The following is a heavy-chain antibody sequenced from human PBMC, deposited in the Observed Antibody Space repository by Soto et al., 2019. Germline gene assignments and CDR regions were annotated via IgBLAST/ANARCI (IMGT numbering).Heavy chain of an antibody. D-gene: IGHD4-17*01. CDR3: ARDRSSRDYGDYELSD. CDR1: GYTFTDYG. Sequence: ASVKVSCKASGYTFTDYGISWVRQAPGEGLEWMGSISAYNGNTNYPQNLQGRVTMTTDTSTSTAYMELRSLRSDDTAVYYCARDRSSRDYGDYELSDWGQGTRVTVS. V-gene: IGHV1-18*01. J-gene: IGHJ4*02. CDR2: ISAYNGNT.